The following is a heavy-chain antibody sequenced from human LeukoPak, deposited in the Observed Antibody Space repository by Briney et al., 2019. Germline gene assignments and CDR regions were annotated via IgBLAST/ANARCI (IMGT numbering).Heavy chain of an antibody. J-gene: IGHJ4*02. D-gene: IGHD3-3*01. Sequence: GGSLRLSCAASGFTFSSYAMSWVRQAPGKGLEWVAVIWYDGSNKYYADSVKGRFTISRDNSKNTLYLQMNSLRAEDTAVYYCARGGTIFGVVIKYYFDYWGQGTLVTVSS. CDR3: ARGGTIFGVVIKYYFDY. CDR1: GFTFSSYA. CDR2: IWYDGSNK. V-gene: IGHV3-33*08.